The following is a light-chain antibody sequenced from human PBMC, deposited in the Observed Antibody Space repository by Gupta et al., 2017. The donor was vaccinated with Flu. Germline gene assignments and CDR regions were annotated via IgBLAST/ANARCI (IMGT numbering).Light chain of an antibody. CDR2: EVS. J-gene: IGLJ1*01. CDR1: SSDVGGYNY. CDR3: SAYTSSSTPYV. V-gene: IGLV2-14*01. Sequence: QSALTQPASVSGSPGQSLTISCTGTSSDVGGYNYVSWYQQHPGKAPKLMIYEVSNRPSGVSNRFSGSKSGNTASLTIIGLQAEDEADYYCSAYTSSSTPYVFGTGTKVTVL.